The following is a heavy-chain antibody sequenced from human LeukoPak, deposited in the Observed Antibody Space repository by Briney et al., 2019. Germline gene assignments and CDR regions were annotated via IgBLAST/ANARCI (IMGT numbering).Heavy chain of an antibody. V-gene: IGHV3-21*01. Sequence: PGGSLRLSCAASGFTFSSYSMNWVRQAPGKGLEWVSSISSSSSYIYYADSVKGRFTISRDNAKNSLYLQMNSLRAEDTAVYYCARDVNYDSSGLEDYFDYWGQGTLVTVSS. J-gene: IGHJ4*02. CDR1: GFTFSSYS. CDR2: ISSSSSYI. CDR3: ARDVNYDSSGLEDYFDY. D-gene: IGHD3-22*01.